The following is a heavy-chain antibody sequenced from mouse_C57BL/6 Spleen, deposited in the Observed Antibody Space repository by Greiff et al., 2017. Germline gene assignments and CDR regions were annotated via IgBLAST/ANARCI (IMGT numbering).Heavy chain of an antibody. CDR1: GYSITSGYY. CDR3: ARQLRLHAMDY. V-gene: IGHV3-6*01. Sequence: VQLQQSGPGLVKPSQSLSLTCSVTGYSITSGYYWNWIRQFPGNKLEWMGYISYDGSNNYNPSLKNRISITRDTSKNQFFLKLNSVTTEDTATYYCARQLRLHAMDYWGQGTSVTVSS. J-gene: IGHJ4*01. CDR2: ISYDGSN. D-gene: IGHD3-2*02.